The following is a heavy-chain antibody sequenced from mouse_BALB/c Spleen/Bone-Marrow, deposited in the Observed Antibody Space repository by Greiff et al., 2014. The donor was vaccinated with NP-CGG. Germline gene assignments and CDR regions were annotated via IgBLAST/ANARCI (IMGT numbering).Heavy chain of an antibody. CDR1: GYTFTDNW. D-gene: IGHD2-4*01. Sequence: QVQLQQPGAELGMPGASVKMSCKASGYTFTDNWMYWVKQRPGQGLEWIGAIDTSDSYTNFNQKFMGKASLTVDASSSTAYMQVSSLTSDDSAVYCCARGGHDFSLDYWGQGTSVTVSS. V-gene: IGHV1-69*01. CDR2: IDTSDSYT. J-gene: IGHJ4*01. CDR3: ARGGHDFSLDY.